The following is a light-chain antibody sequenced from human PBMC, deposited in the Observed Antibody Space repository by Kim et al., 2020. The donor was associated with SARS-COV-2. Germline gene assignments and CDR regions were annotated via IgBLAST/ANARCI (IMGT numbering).Light chain of an antibody. V-gene: IGLV1-51*01. J-gene: IGLJ3*02. CDR1: SSNIGNNY. CDR2: DNN. Sequence: GQKVYISCSGSSSNIGNNYVSWDQQLPGTAPKLLIYDNNKRPSGIPDRFSGSKSGTTATLGITGLQTGDEADYYCGTWDSSLSAVFGGGTQLTVL. CDR3: GTWDSSLSAV.